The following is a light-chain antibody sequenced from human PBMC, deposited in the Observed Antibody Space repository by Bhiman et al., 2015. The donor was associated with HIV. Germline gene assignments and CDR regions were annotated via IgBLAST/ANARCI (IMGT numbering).Light chain of an antibody. CDR3: CSYAGSSPWV. CDR2: DVS. Sequence: QSALTQPASVSGSPGQSITISCTGTSSDVGDYNYVSWYQQHPGKAPKVMIYDVSNRPSGVSNRFSGSKSGNTASLTISGLQAEDEADYYCCSYAGSSPWVFGGGTKLTVL. V-gene: IGLV2-14*01. J-gene: IGLJ3*02. CDR1: SSDVGDYNY.